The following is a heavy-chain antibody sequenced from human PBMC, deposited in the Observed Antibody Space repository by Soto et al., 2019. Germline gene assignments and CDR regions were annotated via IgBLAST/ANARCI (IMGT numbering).Heavy chain of an antibody. V-gene: IGHV4-4*02. J-gene: IGHJ2*01. CDR2: IYHSGST. Sequence: QVQLQASGPGLVKPSGTLSLTCAVSSGSISSSNWWSWVRQPPGKGLEWIGEIYHSGSTNYNPSLKSRVTISVDKSKNQFALKLSSVTAAGTAVYYCARIRPTRLGYFDLWGRGTLVTVSS. CDR3: ARIRPTRLGYFDL. D-gene: IGHD4-17*01. CDR1: SGSISSSNW.